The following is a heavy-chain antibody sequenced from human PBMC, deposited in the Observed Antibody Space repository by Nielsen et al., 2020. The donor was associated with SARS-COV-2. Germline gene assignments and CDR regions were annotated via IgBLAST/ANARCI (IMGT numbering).Heavy chain of an antibody. CDR3: ARERGSGSRPQYYFDY. CDR2: ISSNGGST. CDR1: GFTFSSYA. V-gene: IGHV3-64*01. D-gene: IGHD3-10*01. J-gene: IGHJ4*02. Sequence: GESLKISCAASGFTFSSYAMHWVRQAPGKGLEYVSAISSNGGSTYYANSVKGRFTISRDNSKNTLYLQMGSLRAEDMAVYYCARERGSGSRPQYYFDYWGQGTLVTVSS.